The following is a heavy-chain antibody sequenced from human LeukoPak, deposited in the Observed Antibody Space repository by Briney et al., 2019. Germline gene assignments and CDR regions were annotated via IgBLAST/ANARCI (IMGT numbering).Heavy chain of an antibody. D-gene: IGHD6-19*01. CDR2: IKQDGSEK. Sequence: GGSLRLSCAASGFTFSSYWMTWVRQAPGKGLEWVANIKQDGSEKFYVDSVKGRFTISRDSAKNSLYLQMNSLRAEDTAVYYCARLGSSGWYSVDYFDYWGQGTLVTVSS. CDR3: ARLGSSGWYSVDYFDY. CDR1: GFTFSSYW. J-gene: IGHJ4*02. V-gene: IGHV3-7*01.